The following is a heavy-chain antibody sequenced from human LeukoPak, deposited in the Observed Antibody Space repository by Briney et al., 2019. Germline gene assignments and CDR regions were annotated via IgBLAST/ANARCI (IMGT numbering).Heavy chain of an antibody. V-gene: IGHV3-64D*06. J-gene: IGHJ4*02. CDR1: GFTFSRYS. CDR3: VKSPSGYSLDH. Sequence: GGSLRLSCAASGFTFSRYSMHWVRQAPGKGLEYVSAISSNGGSTYYADSVKGRFTISRDNSKNTLYLQMSSLRVEDTAVYYCVKSPSGYSLDHWGQGTLVTVSS. D-gene: IGHD6-25*01. CDR2: ISSNGGST.